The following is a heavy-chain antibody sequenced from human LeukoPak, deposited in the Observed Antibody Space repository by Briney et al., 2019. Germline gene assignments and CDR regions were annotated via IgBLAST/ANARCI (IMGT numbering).Heavy chain of an antibody. CDR1: GGSISSGDYY. D-gene: IGHD4-17*01. V-gene: IGHV4-30-4*01. J-gene: IGHJ6*02. Sequence: SQTLSLTCTVSGGSISSGDYYWSWIRQPPGKGLEWIGYIYYSGSTYYNPSLKSRVTISVDTSKNQFSLKLSSMTAADTAVYYCARDGMTTVTPSHYYGMDVWGQGTTVTVSS. CDR3: ARDGMTTVTPSHYYGMDV. CDR2: IYYSGST.